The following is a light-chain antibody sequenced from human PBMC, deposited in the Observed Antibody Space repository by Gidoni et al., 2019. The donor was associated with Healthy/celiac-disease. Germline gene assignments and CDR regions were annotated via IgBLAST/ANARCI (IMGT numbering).Light chain of an antibody. V-gene: IGKV3-15*01. CDR2: GAS. CDR3: QQYNNWRTWT. CDR1: QSVSSN. J-gene: IGKJ1*01. Sequence: EIVMTQSPATESVSPGERATLSCRASQSVSSNLAWYQQKPGQAPRLLIYGASTRATGIPARFSGSGSGTEFTLTISSLQSEDFAVYYCQQYNNWRTWTFXQXTKVEIK.